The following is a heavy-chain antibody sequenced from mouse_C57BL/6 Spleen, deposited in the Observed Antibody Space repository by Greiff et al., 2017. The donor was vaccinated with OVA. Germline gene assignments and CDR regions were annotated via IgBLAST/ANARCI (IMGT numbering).Heavy chain of an antibody. J-gene: IGHJ4*01. CDR3: ARSDDGYYAMDY. CDR2: IYPGSGNT. D-gene: IGHD2-3*01. CDR1: GYTFTDYY. Sequence: QVQLQQSGAELVRPGASVKLSCKASGYTFTDYYINWVKQRPGQGLEWIARIYPGSGNTYYNEKFKGKATLTAEKSSSTAYMQLSSLTSEDSAVYFCARSDDGYYAMDYWGQGTSVTVSS. V-gene: IGHV1-76*01.